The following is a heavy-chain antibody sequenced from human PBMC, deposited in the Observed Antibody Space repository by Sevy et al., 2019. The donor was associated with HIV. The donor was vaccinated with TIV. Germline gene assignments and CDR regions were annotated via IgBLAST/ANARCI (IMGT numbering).Heavy chain of an antibody. J-gene: IGHJ4*02. V-gene: IGHV1-18*01. CDR2: ISAYNGNT. D-gene: IGHD2-15*01. CDR3: ARVGRYCSGGSCFFDY. Sequence: ASVKVSCKASGYTFTSYGISWVRQAPGQGLEWMGWISAYNGNTNYAQKLQGRVTMTTDTSTGTAYMGLRSLRSDDTAVYYCARVGRYCSGGSCFFDYWGQGTLVTVSS. CDR1: GYTFTSYG.